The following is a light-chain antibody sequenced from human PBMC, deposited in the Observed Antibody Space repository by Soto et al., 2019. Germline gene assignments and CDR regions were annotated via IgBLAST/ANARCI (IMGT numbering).Light chain of an antibody. CDR3: CSYAGTNATYV. CDR1: SSDVGGYNY. Sequence: QSALTQPRSVSGSPGQSVTISCTGTSSDVGGYNYVSWYQQPPGKAPKLILYDVSKRPSGVLDRFAGSKSGNTASLTISGLLGEDEADYYCCSYAGTNATYVFGTGTKVNAL. V-gene: IGLV2-11*01. J-gene: IGLJ1*01. CDR2: DVS.